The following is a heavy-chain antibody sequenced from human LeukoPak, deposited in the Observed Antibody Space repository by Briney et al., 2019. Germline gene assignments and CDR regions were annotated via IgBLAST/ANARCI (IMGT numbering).Heavy chain of an antibody. J-gene: IGHJ5*02. D-gene: IGHD6-19*01. Sequence: SETLPLTCAVYGGSFSGYYWSWIRQPPGKGLEWIGEINHSGSTNYNPSLKSRVTISVDTSKNQFSLKLSSVTAADTAVYYCARVPVAGTSWFDPWGQGTLVTVSS. CDR1: GGSFSGYY. V-gene: IGHV4-34*01. CDR3: ARVPVAGTSWFDP. CDR2: INHSGST.